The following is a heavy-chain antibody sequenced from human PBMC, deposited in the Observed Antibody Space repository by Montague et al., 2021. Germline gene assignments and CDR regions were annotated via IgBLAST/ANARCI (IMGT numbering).Heavy chain of an antibody. V-gene: IGHV4-39*07. CDR3: ARVFSSWYVGWFDP. Sequence: SETLSLTCTVSGASITSNIYYWGWIRQSPGKGLEWIGSIYYSGNSFYQPSLKSRITMAVDTSKHQFSLKLSSVTAADTAIYYCARVFSSWYVGWFDPWGQGTLVTVSS. CDR1: GASITSNIYY. CDR2: IYYSGNS. J-gene: IGHJ5*02. D-gene: IGHD6-13*01.